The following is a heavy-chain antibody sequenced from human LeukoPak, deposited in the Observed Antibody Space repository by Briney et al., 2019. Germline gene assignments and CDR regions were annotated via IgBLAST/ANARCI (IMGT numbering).Heavy chain of an antibody. CDR1: GFTLSNSW. D-gene: IGHD3-10*01. J-gene: IGHJ4*02. CDR3: ARGGVSGGFDY. V-gene: IGHV3-74*01. Sequence: GGSLRLSCAASGFTLSNSWMFWVRQPPGKGLKYVSEINNDGSRTSYADSVKGRFTISRDGTENTLFLQMNSLRAEDTAVYFCARGGVSGGFDYWGQGTLVTVSS. CDR2: INNDGSRT.